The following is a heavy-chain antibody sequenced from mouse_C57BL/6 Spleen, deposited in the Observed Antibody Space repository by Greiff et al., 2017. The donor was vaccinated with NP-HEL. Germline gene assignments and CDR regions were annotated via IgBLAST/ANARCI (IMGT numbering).Heavy chain of an antibody. CDR3: ARVNYDYDGPSYWYFDV. CDR1: GYTFTDYY. V-gene: IGHV1-26*01. CDR2: INPNNGGT. D-gene: IGHD2-4*01. J-gene: IGHJ1*03. Sequence: VQLQQSGPELVKPGASVKISCKASGYTFTDYYMNWVKQSHGKSLEWIGDINPNNGGTSYNQKFKGKATLTVDKSSSTAYMELRSLTSEDSAVYYCARVNYDYDGPSYWYFDVWGTGTTVTVSS.